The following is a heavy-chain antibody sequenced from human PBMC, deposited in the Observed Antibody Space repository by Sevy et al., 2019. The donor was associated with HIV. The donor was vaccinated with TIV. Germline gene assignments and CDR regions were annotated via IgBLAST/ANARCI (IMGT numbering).Heavy chain of an antibody. V-gene: IGHV3-23*01. CDR1: GFTFRNYV. D-gene: IGHD3-10*01. CDR3: AKRVAGALAALDI. CDR2: ISDGGGTT. J-gene: IGHJ3*02. Sequence: GGSLRLSCAASGFTFRNYVMNWVRQPPGKGLEWVSVISDGGGTTYYADSVKGRFIISRDDSKSTLYLQMNSLRVEDTAVYFCAKRVAGALAALDIWGQETMVTVSS.